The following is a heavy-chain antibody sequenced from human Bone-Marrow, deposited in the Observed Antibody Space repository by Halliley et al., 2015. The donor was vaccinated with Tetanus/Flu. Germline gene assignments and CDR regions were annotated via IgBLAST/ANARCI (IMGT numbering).Heavy chain of an antibody. D-gene: IGHD3-10*01. CDR1: GYAFNDYW. J-gene: IGHJ4*02. CDR2: IYPDDLDT. Sequence: QLVQSGAEVKKPGESLEISCKAYGYAFNDYWIGWVRQKPEKGLDWMGVIYPDDLDTTYSPSFQGQVTISVDKSINTIYLRWSSLKASDTAMYYCVRRLSGDYYGPFEFWGQGTQVTVSS. CDR3: VRRLSGDYYGPFEF. V-gene: IGHV5-51*01.